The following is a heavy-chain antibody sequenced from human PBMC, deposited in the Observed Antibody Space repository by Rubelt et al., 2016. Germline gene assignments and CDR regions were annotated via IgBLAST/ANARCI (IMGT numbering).Heavy chain of an antibody. CDR3: ARVPGAGYNYDDAFDI. J-gene: IGHJ3*02. Sequence: LKSRVTISVDTSKNQFSLKLSSVTAADTAVYYCARVPGAGYNYDDAFDIWGQGTMVTVSS. V-gene: IGHV4-31*02. D-gene: IGHD5-24*01.